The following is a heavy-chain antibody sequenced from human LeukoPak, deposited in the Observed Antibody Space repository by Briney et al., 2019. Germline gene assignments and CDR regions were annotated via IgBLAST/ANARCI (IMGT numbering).Heavy chain of an antibody. CDR3: TTDRCGGDCYHPLDY. V-gene: IGHV3-15*01. D-gene: IGHD2-21*02. Sequence: GGSLRLSCAASGFTFSNAWMSWVRQSPGKGLEWVGRIKSKTDGGTTDYAAPVKGRFTISRDDSKNTLYLQMNSLKTEDTAVYYCTTDRCGGDCYHPLDYWGQGTLVTVSS. CDR2: IKSKTDGGTT. CDR1: GFTFSNAW. J-gene: IGHJ4*02.